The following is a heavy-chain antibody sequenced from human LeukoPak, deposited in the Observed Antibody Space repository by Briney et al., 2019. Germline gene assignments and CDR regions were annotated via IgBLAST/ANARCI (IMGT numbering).Heavy chain of an antibody. Sequence: SQTLSLTCTVSGGSISSGDYYWSWIRQPPGKGLEWIGYIYYSGSTYYNPSLKSRVTISVDTSKNQFSLKLSSVTAADTAVYYCARERGYCSGGSCNWFDPWGQGNLVTVSS. CDR3: ARERGYCSGGSCNWFDP. CDR1: GGSISSGDYY. V-gene: IGHV4-30-4*08. J-gene: IGHJ5*02. D-gene: IGHD2-15*01. CDR2: IYYSGST.